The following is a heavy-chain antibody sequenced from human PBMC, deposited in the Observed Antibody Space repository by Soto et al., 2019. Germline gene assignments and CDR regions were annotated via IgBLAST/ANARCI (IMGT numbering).Heavy chain of an antibody. Sequence: QVQLVESGGGVVQPGRSLRLSCAASGFTFSSYAMHWVRQAPGKGLEWVAVISYDGSNKYYADSVKGRFTISRGNSKNTLYLQMNSLRAEDTAVYCCARGTYDYGDYDYFEYWGQGTLVTVSS. CDR1: GFTFSSYA. D-gene: IGHD4-17*01. CDR3: ARGTYDYGDYDYFEY. V-gene: IGHV3-30-3*01. J-gene: IGHJ4*02. CDR2: ISYDGSNK.